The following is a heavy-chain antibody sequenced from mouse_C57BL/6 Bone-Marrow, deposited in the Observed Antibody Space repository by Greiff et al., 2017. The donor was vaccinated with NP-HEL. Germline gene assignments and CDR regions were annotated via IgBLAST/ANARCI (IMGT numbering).Heavy chain of an antibody. D-gene: IGHD2-1*01. CDR1: GFNIKDDY. J-gene: IGHJ2*01. Sequence: EVQLQESGAELVRPGASVKLSCTASGFNIKDDYMHWVKQRPEQGLAWIGWIDPENGDTEYAPKFQGKATITADTSSNTAYLQLSSLTSEDTAFYYCTSYLLSYYWGQGTTLAVSS. V-gene: IGHV14-4*01. CDR2: IDPENGDT. CDR3: TSYLLSYY.